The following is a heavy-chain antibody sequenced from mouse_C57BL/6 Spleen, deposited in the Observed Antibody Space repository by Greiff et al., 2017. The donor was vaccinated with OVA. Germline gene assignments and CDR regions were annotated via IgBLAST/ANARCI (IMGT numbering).Heavy chain of an antibody. CDR3: ASTTTVVAPYAMDY. J-gene: IGHJ4*01. V-gene: IGHV5-4*03. D-gene: IGHD1-1*01. CDR2: ISDGGSYT. CDR1: GFTFSSYA. Sequence: EVKVVESGGGLVKPGGSLKLSCAASGFTFSSYAMSWVRQTPEKRLEWVATISDGGSYTYYPDNVKGRFTISRDNAKNNLYLQMSHLKSEDTAMYYCASTTTVVAPYAMDYWGQGTSVTVSS.